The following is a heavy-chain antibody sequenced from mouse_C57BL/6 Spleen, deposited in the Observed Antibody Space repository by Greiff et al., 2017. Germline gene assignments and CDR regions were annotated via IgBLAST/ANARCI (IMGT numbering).Heavy chain of an antibody. CDR3: ARSFYDYEEEYYYAMDY. J-gene: IGHJ4*01. D-gene: IGHD2-4*01. V-gene: IGHV1-52*01. Sequence: VQLQQPGAELVRPGSSVKLSCKASGYTFTSYWMHWVKQRPIQGLEWIGNIDPSDSETHYNQKFKDKATLTVDKSSSTAYMQLSSLTSEDSAVYYCARSFYDYEEEYYYAMDYWGQGTSVTVSS. CDR1: GYTFTSYW. CDR2: IDPSDSET.